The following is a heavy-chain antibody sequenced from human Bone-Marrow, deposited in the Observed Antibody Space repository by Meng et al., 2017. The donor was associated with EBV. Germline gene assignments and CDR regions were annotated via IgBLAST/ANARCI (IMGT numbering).Heavy chain of an antibody. CDR3: ASSFFRASGPDY. Sequence: VDFVVSGVGFHQSGGARRLAWAASGLSVRTYYMSWVRQAPGKVLECVSLTYSDGTTYYADSVNGRFTISREKSWNTFYLQMNTLKSEDTAVYYCASSFFRASGPDYWGQGTLVTVSS. CDR2: TYSDGTT. J-gene: IGHJ4*02. V-gene: IGHV3-53*01. D-gene: IGHD2-8*02. CDR1: GLSVRTYY.